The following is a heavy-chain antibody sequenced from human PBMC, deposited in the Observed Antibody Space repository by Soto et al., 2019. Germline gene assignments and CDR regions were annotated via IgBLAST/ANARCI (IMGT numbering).Heavy chain of an antibody. CDR3: ARVMLGGFVLKYFDY. CDR1: GFTFSDHY. Sequence: EVQLVESGGGLVQPGGSLRLSCAASGFTFSDHYMDWVRQAPGKGLEWVGRIRNKANSYTTEYAASWKGRFTISRDDSSNLVYLKMSSLKTEDTAVYYCARVMLGGFVLKYFDYWGQGTLVTVS. D-gene: IGHD3-10*02. V-gene: IGHV3-72*01. J-gene: IGHJ4*02. CDR2: IRNKANSYTT.